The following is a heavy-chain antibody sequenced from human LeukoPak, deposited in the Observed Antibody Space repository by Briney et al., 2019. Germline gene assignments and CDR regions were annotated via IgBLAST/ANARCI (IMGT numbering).Heavy chain of an antibody. D-gene: IGHD1-26*01. J-gene: IGHJ4*02. V-gene: IGHV5-51*01. CDR1: GNSFTSYW. CDR2: IYPGDSDT. Sequence: GAPLKTSRRGPGNSFTSYWNGWVRQIPGKGLEWMGIIYPGDSDTTYSPSFQGQVTISADKSISTAYLQRSRLKASDTAMYYCARGSGSYHTAYMNWGQGSLVTVSS. CDR3: ARGSGSYHTAYMN.